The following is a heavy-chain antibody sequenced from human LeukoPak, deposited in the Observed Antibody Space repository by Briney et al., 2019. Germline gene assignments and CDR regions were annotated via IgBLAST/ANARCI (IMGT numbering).Heavy chain of an antibody. D-gene: IGHD4-11*01. J-gene: IGHJ1*01. Sequence: GASVKVSCKASGGTFSSYAISWVRQAPGQGLEWMGWISAYNGYTNYAQKFQFRVTMTTDTSTSTAYMELRSLTSDDTAVYYCARDKAVTTELTQYFQHWGQGTLVTVSS. CDR2: ISAYNGYT. V-gene: IGHV1-18*01. CDR1: GGTFSSYA. CDR3: ARDKAVTTELTQYFQH.